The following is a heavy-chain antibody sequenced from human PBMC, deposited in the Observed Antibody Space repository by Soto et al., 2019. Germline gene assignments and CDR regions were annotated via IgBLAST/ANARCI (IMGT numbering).Heavy chain of an antibody. Sequence: GGSLRLSCVASGFTFTNAWMNWVRQAPGKGLEWVGRIKSRSSRGTTDYAAPVKGRFTVSRDDSKNTVYLQMNSLRIEDTAVYYCATDSYSFGTPNFDYWGPGTLVTVSS. CDR3: ATDSYSFGTPNFDY. J-gene: IGHJ4*02. CDR2: IKSRSSRGTT. V-gene: IGHV3-15*07. D-gene: IGHD1-1*01. CDR1: GFTFTNAW.